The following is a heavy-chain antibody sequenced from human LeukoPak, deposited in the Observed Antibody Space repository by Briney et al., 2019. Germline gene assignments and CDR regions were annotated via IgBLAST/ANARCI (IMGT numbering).Heavy chain of an antibody. J-gene: IGHJ4*02. CDR3: ARAGQLNY. V-gene: IGHV3-7*05. Sequence: GGSLRLSCVGSGFTSSGYWMNWVRQAPGRGLEWVAKIEEDGSAKYYMDSVKGRFSIYRDNAENSLYLQMYSLRAEDTAMYYCARAGQLNYWGQGTLVTVSS. D-gene: IGHD6-13*01. CDR2: IEEDGSAK. CDR1: GFTSSGYW.